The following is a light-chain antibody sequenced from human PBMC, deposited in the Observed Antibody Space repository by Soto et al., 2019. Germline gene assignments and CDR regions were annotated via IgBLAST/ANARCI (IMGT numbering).Light chain of an antibody. CDR1: SAGVGGCNY. CDR2: EVS. CDR3: GSCTTSSILI. J-gene: IGLJ1*01. V-gene: IGLV2-14*01. Sequence: QSAVTQPASVSGSPGQSITVSCTGTSAGVGGCNYVSWYQQHPDKAPKVVIYEVSNRPSGVSNRFSGSKSGNTASLTISGLQSEDEADYYCGSCTTSSILIFGTGTKLTVL.